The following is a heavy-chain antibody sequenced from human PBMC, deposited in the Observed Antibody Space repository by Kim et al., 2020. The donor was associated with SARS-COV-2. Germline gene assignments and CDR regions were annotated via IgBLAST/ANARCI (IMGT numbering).Heavy chain of an antibody. V-gene: IGHV3-33*01. Sequence: GGSLRLSCAASGFTFSSYGIHWVRQAPGKGLEWVAGIWYDGSNKYYADSVKGRFTISRDNSKNTLYLQMNSLRAEDTAVYYCASVIRITMIVVVPGQGDAFDIWGQGTMVAVSS. D-gene: IGHD3-22*01. CDR2: IWYDGSNK. CDR1: GFTFSSYG. J-gene: IGHJ3*02. CDR3: ASVIRITMIVVVPGQGDAFDI.